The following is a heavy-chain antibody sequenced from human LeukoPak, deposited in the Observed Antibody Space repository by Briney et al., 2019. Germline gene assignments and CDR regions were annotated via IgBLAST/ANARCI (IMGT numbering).Heavy chain of an antibody. D-gene: IGHD6-6*01. CDR3: ARHGALEALAARLPLYYYYYMDV. J-gene: IGHJ6*03. Sequence: SETLSLTCAVYGGSFSGYYWSWIRQPPGKGLEWIGYFYNSGSTNYNPSLKSRVTISVDTSKNQFSLKLSSVTAADTAVYYCARHGALEALAARLPLYYYYYMDVWGKGTTVTVTS. V-gene: IGHV4-59*01. CDR1: GGSFSGYY. CDR2: FYNSGST.